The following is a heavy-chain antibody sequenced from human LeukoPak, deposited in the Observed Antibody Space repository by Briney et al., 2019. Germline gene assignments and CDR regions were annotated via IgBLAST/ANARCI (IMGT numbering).Heavy chain of an antibody. CDR1: GYTFTSYG. CDR2: IGAYNGNT. Sequence: ASVKVSCKASGYTFTSYGISWVRQAPGQGLEWMGWIGAYNGNTNYAQKLQGRVTMTTDTSTSTAYMELRSLRSDDTAVYYCARGMYYYGSGSFFDYWGQGTLVTVSS. J-gene: IGHJ4*02. D-gene: IGHD3-10*01. CDR3: ARGMYYYGSGSFFDY. V-gene: IGHV1-18*01.